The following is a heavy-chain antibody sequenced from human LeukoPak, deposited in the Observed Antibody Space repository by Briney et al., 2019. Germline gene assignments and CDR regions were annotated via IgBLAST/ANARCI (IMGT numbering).Heavy chain of an antibody. CDR3: AREYSSSWYVWFDP. D-gene: IGHD6-13*01. J-gene: IGHJ5*02. Sequence: KSSETLSLTCTVSGGSISSYYWSWIRQPPGKGLEWIGYIYYSGSTNYNPSLKSRVSISVDTSKNQFSLKLSSVTAADTAVYYCAREYSSSWYVWFDPWGQGTLVTVSS. CDR2: IYYSGST. CDR1: GGSISSYY. V-gene: IGHV4-59*12.